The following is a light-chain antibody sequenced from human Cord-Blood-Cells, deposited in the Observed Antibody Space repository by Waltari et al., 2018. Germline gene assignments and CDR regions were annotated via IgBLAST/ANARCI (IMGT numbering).Light chain of an antibody. CDR3: QQYGSSPLT. CDR1: QSVSSSY. J-gene: IGKJ4*01. V-gene: IGKV3-20*01. CDR2: GAS. Sequence: EIVLTQSPGTLSSSPGERATLSCRASQSVSSSYLAWYQQKPGQAPRLLIYGASSRATGIPDRFSGSGSGTDLTLTISRLEPEDFAVYYCQQYGSSPLTFGGGTKVEIK.